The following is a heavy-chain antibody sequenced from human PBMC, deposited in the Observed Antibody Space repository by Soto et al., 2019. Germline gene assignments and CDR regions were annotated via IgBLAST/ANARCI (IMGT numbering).Heavy chain of an antibody. CDR2: IKEDGSMA. V-gene: IGHV3-7*01. J-gene: IGHJ4*02. Sequence: HPGGSLRLSCAASGFTFSSFWMAWVRQAPGKGLEWLANIKEDGSMAYYLDSVKGRFTISRDNSKNTLYLQMNSLRIEDTAVYYCARELERVFDYWGQGTLVTVSS. CDR1: GFTFSSFW. CDR3: ARELERVFDY. D-gene: IGHD1-1*01.